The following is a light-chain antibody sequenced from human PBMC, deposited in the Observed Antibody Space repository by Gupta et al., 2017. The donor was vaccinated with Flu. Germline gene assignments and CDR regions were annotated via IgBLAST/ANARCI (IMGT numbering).Light chain of an antibody. J-gene: IGKJ4*01. V-gene: IGKV3-15*01. CDR2: GAS. CDR3: QQYNKWPPLT. Sequence: ERATLSCRASQSVSSNLAWYQQKPGQAPRLLIYGASTRATGIPARFSGSGSGTEFTLTISRLQSEDFAVYYCQQYNKWPPLTFGGGTKVEIK. CDR1: QSVSSN.